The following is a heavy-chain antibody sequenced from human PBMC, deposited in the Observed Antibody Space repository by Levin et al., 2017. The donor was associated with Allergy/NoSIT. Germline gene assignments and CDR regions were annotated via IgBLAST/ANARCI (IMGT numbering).Heavy chain of an antibody. CDR3: TTVLGYCSSTSCYTGGPDYYYYGMDG. D-gene: IGHD2-2*02. CDR2: IKSKTDGGTT. CDR1: GFTFSNAW. J-gene: IGHJ6*02. V-gene: IGHV3-15*01. Sequence: GGSLRLSCAASGFTFSNAWMSWVRQAPGKGLEWVGRIKSKTDGGTTDYAAPVKGRFTISRDDSKNTLYLQMNSLKTEDTAVYYCTTVLGYCSSTSCYTGGPDYYYYGMDGWGQGTTVTVSS.